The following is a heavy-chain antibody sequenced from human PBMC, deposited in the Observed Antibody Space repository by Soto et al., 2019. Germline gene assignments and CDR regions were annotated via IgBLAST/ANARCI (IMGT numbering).Heavy chain of an antibody. J-gene: IGHJ4*02. CDR1: GGSVSSGSYY. D-gene: IGHD3-22*01. V-gene: IGHV4-31*03. CDR3: ARAFPRDYYDSSGYRYFDS. Sequence: SETLSLTCTVSGGSVSSGSYYWSWIRQHPGKGLEWIGYIYYAGNSYYNPSLESRVAISVDASGNQFSLKLSSVTGADTAFFYCARAFPRDYYDSSGYRYFDSWGQGTLVTVSS. CDR2: IYYAGNS.